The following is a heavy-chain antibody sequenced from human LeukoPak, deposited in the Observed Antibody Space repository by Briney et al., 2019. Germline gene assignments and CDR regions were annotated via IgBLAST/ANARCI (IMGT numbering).Heavy chain of an antibody. CDR3: AREVAVAGIGY. V-gene: IGHV4-30-4*08. J-gene: IGHJ4*02. D-gene: IGHD6-19*01. CDR2: IYYSGST. CDR1: GGSISSGDYY. Sequence: SQTLSLTCTVSGGSISSGDYYWSWIRQPPGKGLEWIGYIYYSGSTYYNPSLKSRVTISVDTSKNQFSLKLSSVTAADTAVCYCAREVAVAGIGYWGQGTLVTVSS.